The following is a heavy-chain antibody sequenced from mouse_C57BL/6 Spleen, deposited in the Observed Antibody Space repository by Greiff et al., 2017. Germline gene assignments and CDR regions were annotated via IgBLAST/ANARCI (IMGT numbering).Heavy chain of an antibody. V-gene: IGHV7-1*01. CDR1: GFTFSDFY. D-gene: IGHD1-1*02. CDR2: SRNKANDYTT. Sequence: EVQLVESGGGLVQSGRSLRLSCATSGFTFSDFYMEWVRQAPGKGLEWIAASRNKANDYTTEYSASVKGRFIVSRDTSQSILYLQMNALRAEDTAIYYCARDGGWSRYFDVWGTGTTVTVSS. J-gene: IGHJ1*03. CDR3: ARDGGWSRYFDV.